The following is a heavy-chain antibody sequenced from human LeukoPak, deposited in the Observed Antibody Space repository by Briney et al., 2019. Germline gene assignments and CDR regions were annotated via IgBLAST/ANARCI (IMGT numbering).Heavy chain of an antibody. CDR2: IKQDGSEK. D-gene: IGHD2-2*01. Sequence: SGGSLRLSCAASGFTFSSYWMSWVRQAPGKGLEWVANIKQDGSEKYYVDSVKGRFTISRDNAKNSLYLQMNSLRAEDTAVYYCARVGYCSSSSCDGFEDWGQGTLVTVSS. J-gene: IGHJ4*02. CDR3: ARVGYCSSSSCDGFED. CDR1: GFTFSSYW. V-gene: IGHV3-7*01.